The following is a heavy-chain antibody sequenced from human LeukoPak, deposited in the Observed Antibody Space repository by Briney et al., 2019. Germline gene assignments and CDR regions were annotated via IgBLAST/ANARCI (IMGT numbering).Heavy chain of an antibody. CDR3: ARHDPVAGSS. Sequence: SETLSLTCAVYGGSFSGYYWSWIRQPPGKGLEWIGEINHSGSTNYNPSLKSRVTISVDTSKNQFSLKLSSVTAADTAVYYCARHDPVAGSSWGQGTLVTVSS. J-gene: IGHJ5*02. D-gene: IGHD6-19*01. V-gene: IGHV4-34*01. CDR2: INHSGST. CDR1: GGSFSGYY.